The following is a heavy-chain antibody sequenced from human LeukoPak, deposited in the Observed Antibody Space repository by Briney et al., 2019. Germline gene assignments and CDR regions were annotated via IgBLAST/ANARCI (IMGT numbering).Heavy chain of an antibody. Sequence: GALRLSCAASGVTFSSYGMHWVRQAPGKGLEWVAVISYDGSNKYYADSVKGRFTISRDNSKNTLYLQMNSLRAEDTAVYYCAKSAGGNAFDIWGQGTMVTVSS. CDR3: AKSAGGNAFDI. CDR1: GVTFSSYG. V-gene: IGHV3-30*18. J-gene: IGHJ3*02. D-gene: IGHD1-1*01. CDR2: ISYDGSNK.